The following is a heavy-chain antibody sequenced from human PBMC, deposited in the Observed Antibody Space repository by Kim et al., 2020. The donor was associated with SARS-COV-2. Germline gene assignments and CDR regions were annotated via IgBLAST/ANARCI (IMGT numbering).Heavy chain of an antibody. V-gene: IGHV1-2*02. J-gene: IGHJ3*02. CDR1: GYTFTGYY. CDR3: ARDGDYCGGDCFSGVFDI. CDR2: INPNTGGT. Sequence: ASVKVSCKASGYTFTGYYMHWVRQAPGQGLEWMGWINPNTGGTKYVQKFQGRVTMTRDTSISTAYMELSRLRSDDTAVYYCARDGDYCGGDCFSGVFDIWGQGTMVTVSS. D-gene: IGHD2-21*01.